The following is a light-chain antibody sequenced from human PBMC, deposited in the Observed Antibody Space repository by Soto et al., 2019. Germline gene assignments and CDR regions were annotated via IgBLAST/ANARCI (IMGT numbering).Light chain of an antibody. Sequence: EIVLTQSPGTLSLSPGERATLSCLASQSVSSSYLAWYQQKPGQAPRLLIYGASSRATGIPDRFSGSGSGTDFTLTISSLQSEDFALYYCLQYNNWPLTFGGGTKVDIK. CDR1: QSVSSSY. V-gene: IGKV3-20*01. CDR2: GAS. J-gene: IGKJ4*01. CDR3: LQYNNWPLT.